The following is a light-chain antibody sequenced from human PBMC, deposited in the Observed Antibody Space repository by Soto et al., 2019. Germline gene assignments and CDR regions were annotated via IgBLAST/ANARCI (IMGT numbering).Light chain of an antibody. CDR3: SSYTSSSTLFYV. CDR2: DVS. CDR1: SSDVGGYNY. J-gene: IGLJ1*01. Sequence: QSALTQPASVSGSPGQSITISCTGTSSDVGGYNYVSWYQQHPGKAPKLMIYDVSNRPSGVSSRFSGSKSGNTASLTISGLQAEDEADYCCSSYTSSSTLFYVFGTGTKLTVL. V-gene: IGLV2-14*01.